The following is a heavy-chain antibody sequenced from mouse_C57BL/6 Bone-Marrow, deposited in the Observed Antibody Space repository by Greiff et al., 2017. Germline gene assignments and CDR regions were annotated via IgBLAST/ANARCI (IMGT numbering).Heavy chain of an antibody. Sequence: VQLQQSGPVLVKPGASVKMSCKASGYTFTDYYMNWVKQSHGKSLEWIGVINPYNGGTSYNQKFKGKATLTVDKSSSTAYMELNSLTSEDSAVYYCARGGGGPFAYWGQGTLVTVSA. CDR2: INPYNGGT. V-gene: IGHV1-19*01. CDR1: GYTFTDYY. CDR3: ARGGGGPFAY. J-gene: IGHJ3*01.